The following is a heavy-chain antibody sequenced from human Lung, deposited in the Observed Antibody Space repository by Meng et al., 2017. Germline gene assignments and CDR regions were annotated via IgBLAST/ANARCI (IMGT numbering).Heavy chain of an antibody. Sequence: LVESGGGLVEPGGSLRLSCATSGFTFSNAWMSWVRQTPGKGPEWLGRIKSKTDGETTDYAAPVKGRFSISRDDAKNTLYLQMNSLKTEDTAVYYCQWLSTHPPDCWGQGTLVTVSS. D-gene: IGHD3-22*01. CDR1: GFTFSNAW. CDR2: IKSKTDGETT. CDR3: QWLSTHPPDC. V-gene: IGHV3-15*01. J-gene: IGHJ4*02.